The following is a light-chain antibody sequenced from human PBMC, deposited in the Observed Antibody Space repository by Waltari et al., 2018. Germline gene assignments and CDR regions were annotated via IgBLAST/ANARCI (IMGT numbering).Light chain of an antibody. CDR3: CSYAGRATWA. J-gene: IGLJ3*02. V-gene: IGLV2-11*01. Sequence: QSALTQPRSVSGSPGHSVTISCTGTSSDVGGYAYVSWYQQYPGKAPKLVIYDVSKRPSGFPDRFSGSKSGNTASLTISGLQAEDEADYNCCSYAGRATWAFGGGTKLTVL. CDR2: DVS. CDR1: SSDVGGYAY.